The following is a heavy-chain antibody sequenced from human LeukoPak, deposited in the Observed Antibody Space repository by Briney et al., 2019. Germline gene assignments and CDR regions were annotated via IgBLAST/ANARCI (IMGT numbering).Heavy chain of an antibody. CDR1: GGSFSGYY. CDR3: ARARRTYTIFGVVITPASGFDP. D-gene: IGHD3-3*01. CDR2: INHSGST. V-gene: IGHV4-34*01. J-gene: IGHJ5*02. Sequence: SETLSLTCAVYGGSFSGYYWSWIRQPPGKELEWIGEINHSGSTNYNPSLKSRVTISVDTSKNQFSLKLSSVTAADTAVYYCARARRTYTIFGVVITPASGFDPWGQGTLVTVSS.